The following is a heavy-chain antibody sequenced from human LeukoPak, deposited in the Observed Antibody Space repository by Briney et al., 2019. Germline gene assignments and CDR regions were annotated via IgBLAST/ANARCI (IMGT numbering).Heavy chain of an antibody. D-gene: IGHD3-16*01. J-gene: IGHJ4*02. CDR1: GFTFSSYA. CDR2: ISGSGGST. V-gene: IGHV3-23*01. CDR3: AKDGGVSGSRFDY. Sequence: GGSLRLSCAASGFTFSSYAMSWFRQAPGKGLEWVSAISGSGGSTYYADSVKGRFTISRDNSKNTLYLQMNSLRAEDTAVYYCAKDGGVSGSRFDYWGQGTLVTVSS.